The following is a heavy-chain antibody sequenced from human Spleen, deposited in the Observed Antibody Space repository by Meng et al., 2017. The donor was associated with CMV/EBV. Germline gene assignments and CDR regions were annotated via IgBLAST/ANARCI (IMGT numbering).Heavy chain of an antibody. CDR2: IYSGGST. CDR1: GFTVSSNY. J-gene: IGHJ4*02. D-gene: IGHD1-26*01. Sequence: GESLKISCAASGFTVSSNYMSWVRQAPGKGLEWVSVIYSGGSTYYADSVKGRFTISRDNAKNSLYLQMNSLRAEDTAVYYCARGGSYGVYWGQGTLVTVSS. V-gene: IGHV3-53*01. CDR3: ARGGSYGVY.